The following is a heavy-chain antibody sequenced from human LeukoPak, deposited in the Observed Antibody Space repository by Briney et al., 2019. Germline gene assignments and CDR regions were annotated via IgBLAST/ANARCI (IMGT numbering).Heavy chain of an antibody. CDR3: TRPFGPNDAFDY. V-gene: IGHV5-51*01. Sequence: GESLKISCKCSGYSFTSYWIAWVRQMPGKGLELMGIIYPGDYDTRYSPSFQGQVTISADKSITTAHLQWSSLKAADTAMYFCTRPFGPNDAFDYWGQGTMVTVSS. J-gene: IGHJ3*01. D-gene: IGHD2/OR15-2a*01. CDR1: GYSFTSYW. CDR2: IYPGDYDT.